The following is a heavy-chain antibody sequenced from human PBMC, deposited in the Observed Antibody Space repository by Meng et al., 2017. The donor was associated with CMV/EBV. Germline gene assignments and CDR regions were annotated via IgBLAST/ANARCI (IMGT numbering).Heavy chain of an antibody. D-gene: IGHD2-15*01. CDR1: GFTFSSYS. J-gene: IGHJ6*02. CDR3: ARDGIVVVVAATSYYGMDV. V-gene: IGHV3-21*01. CDR2: ISSSSSYI. Sequence: GGSLRLSCAASGFTFSSYSMNWVRQAPGKGLEWVSSISSSSSYIYYADSVKGRFTISRDNAKNSLYLQMHSLRAEDTAVYYCARDGIVVVVAATSYYGMDVWGQGTTVTVSS.